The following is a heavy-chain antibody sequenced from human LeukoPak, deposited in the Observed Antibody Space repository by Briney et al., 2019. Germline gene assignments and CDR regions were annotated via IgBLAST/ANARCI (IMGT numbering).Heavy chain of an antibody. D-gene: IGHD3-22*01. V-gene: IGHV3-23*01. J-gene: IGHJ4*02. CDR3: AKTHGYVDQ. Sequence: GGSLRLSCATSGFTFSSYGMTWLRQTPAKGLEWVSAISGSGETTYYSDSVKGRFTISRDNSKNTLFLQMNSLRVEDAAMYYCAKTHGYVDQWGQGTLVAVSS. CDR2: ISGSGETT. CDR1: GFTFSSYG.